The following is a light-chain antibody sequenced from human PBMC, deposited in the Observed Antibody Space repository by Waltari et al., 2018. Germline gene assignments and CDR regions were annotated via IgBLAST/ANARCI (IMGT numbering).Light chain of an antibody. J-gene: IGKJ4*01. CDR2: YAS. CDR1: QFIVSS. V-gene: IGKV6-21*01. Sequence: EIVLTQSPEFQSVTPKEKVTITCRASQFIVSSLHWYQQKPDQSPRLLIKYASQSFPGVPSRFSGSGSGTDFTLTINSLEAEDAATYYCHQSSSLPFTFGGGTKVEIK. CDR3: HQSSSLPFT.